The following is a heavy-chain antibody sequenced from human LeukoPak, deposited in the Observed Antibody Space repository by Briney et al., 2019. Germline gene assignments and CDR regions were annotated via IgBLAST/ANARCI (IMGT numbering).Heavy chain of an antibody. CDR3: ARVADSGSYYPFDY. V-gene: IGHV1-2*02. J-gene: IGHJ4*02. Sequence: ASVKVSCKASGYTFTGYYMHWVRQAPGQRLEWMGWINPNSGGTNYAQKFQGRVTMTRDTSISTAYVELSRLRSDDTAVYYCARVADSGSYYPFDYWGQGTLVTVSS. CDR1: GYTFTGYY. CDR2: INPNSGGT. D-gene: IGHD1-26*01.